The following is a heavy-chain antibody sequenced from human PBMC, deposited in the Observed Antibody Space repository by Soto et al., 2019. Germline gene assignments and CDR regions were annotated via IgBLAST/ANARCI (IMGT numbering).Heavy chain of an antibody. J-gene: IGHJ4*02. V-gene: IGHV3-11*05. CDR2: ISSSSSYT. Sequence: QVQLVESGGGLVKPGGSLRLSCAASGFTFSDYYMSWIRQAPGKGLEWVSYISSSSSYTNYADSVKGRFTISRDNAKNSLYLQMNSPRAEDTAVYYCVRSRNYYFDYWGQGTLVTVSS. CDR3: VRSRNYYFDY. CDR1: GFTFSDYY.